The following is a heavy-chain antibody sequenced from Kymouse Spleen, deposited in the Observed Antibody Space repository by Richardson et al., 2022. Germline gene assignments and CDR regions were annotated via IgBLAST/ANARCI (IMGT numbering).Heavy chain of an antibody. CDR1: GFTFSSYG. CDR2: ISYDGSNK. Sequence: QVQLVESGGGVVQPGRSLRLSCAASGFTFSSYGMHWVRQAPGKGLEWVAVISYDGSNKYYADSVKGRFTISRDNSKNTLYLQMNSLRAEDTAVYYCAKVKSGSSYYWGQGTLVTVSS. V-gene: IGHV3-30*18. D-gene: IGHD1-26*01. J-gene: IGHJ4*02. CDR3: AKVKSGSSYY.